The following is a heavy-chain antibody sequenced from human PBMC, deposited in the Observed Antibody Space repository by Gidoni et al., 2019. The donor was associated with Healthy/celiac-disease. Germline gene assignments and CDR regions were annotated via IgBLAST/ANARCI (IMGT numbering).Heavy chain of an antibody. CDR3: AKDGDCSGGSCLDY. D-gene: IGHD2-15*01. V-gene: IGHV3-30*18. CDR1: GFTFSSYG. J-gene: IGHJ4*02. CDR2: ISYDGSNK. Sequence: QVQLVESGGGVVQPGRSLRLSCAASGFTFSSYGMHWVRQAPGKGLEWVAVISYDGSNKYYADSVKGRFTISRDNSKNTLYLQMNSLRAEDTAVYYCAKDGDCSGGSCLDYWGQGTLVTVSS.